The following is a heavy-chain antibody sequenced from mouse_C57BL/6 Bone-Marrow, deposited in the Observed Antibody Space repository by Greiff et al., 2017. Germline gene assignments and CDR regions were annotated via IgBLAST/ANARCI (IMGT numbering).Heavy chain of an antibody. CDR3: ARSGKYYGSSPLDY. D-gene: IGHD1-1*01. CDR2: IHPNSGST. J-gene: IGHJ2*01. V-gene: IGHV1-64*01. Sequence: QVQLQQPGAELVKPGASVKLSCKASGYTFTSYWMHWVKQRPGQGLEWIGMIHPNSGSTNYNEKFKSKATLTVDKSSSTAYMQLSSLTSEDSAVYYCARSGKYYGSSPLDYWGQGTTLTVSS. CDR1: GYTFTSYW.